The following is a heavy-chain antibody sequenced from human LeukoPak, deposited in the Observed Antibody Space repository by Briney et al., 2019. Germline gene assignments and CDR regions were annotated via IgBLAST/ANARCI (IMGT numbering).Heavy chain of an antibody. CDR2: IYYSGST. D-gene: IGHD3-10*01. Sequence: PSETLSLTCTVPGGSISSYYWSWIRQPPGKGLEWIGYIYYSGSTNYNPSLKSRVTISVDTSKNQFSLKLSSVTAADTAVYYCAREAGSYYDYWGQGTLVTVSS. CDR3: AREAGSYYDY. CDR1: GGSISSYY. V-gene: IGHV4-59*01. J-gene: IGHJ4*02.